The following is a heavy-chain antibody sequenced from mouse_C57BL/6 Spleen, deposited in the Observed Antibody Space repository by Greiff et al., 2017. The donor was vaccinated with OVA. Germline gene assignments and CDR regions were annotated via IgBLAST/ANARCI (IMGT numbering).Heavy chain of an antibody. J-gene: IGHJ3*01. CDR3: AGGVIYYDPWFAY. CDR2: IHPNSGST. Sequence: QVQLKQPGAELVKPGASVKLSCKASGYTFTSYWMHWVKQRPGQGLEWIGMIHPNSGSTNYNEKFKSKATLTVDKSSSTAYMQLSSLTSEDSAVYYCAGGVIYYDPWFAYWGQGTLVTVSA. CDR1: GYTFTSYW. D-gene: IGHD2-4*01. V-gene: IGHV1-64*01.